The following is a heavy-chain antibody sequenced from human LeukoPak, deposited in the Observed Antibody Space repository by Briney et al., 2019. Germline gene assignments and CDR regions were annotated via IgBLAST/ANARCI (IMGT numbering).Heavy chain of an antibody. V-gene: IGHV1-69*05. D-gene: IGHD2-2*01. J-gene: IGHJ6*03. Sequence: ASEKVSCKASGGTFSSYAISWVRQAPGQGLEWMGGIIPIFGTANYAQKFQGRVTITTDESTSTAYMELSSLRSEDTAVYYCAREGPIVVVPAAIDHPYYMDVWGKGTTVTVSS. CDR2: IIPIFGTA. CDR1: GGTFSSYA. CDR3: AREGPIVVVPAAIDHPYYMDV.